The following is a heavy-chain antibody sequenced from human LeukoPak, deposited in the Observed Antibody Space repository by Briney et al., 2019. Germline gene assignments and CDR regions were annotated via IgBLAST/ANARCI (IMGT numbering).Heavy chain of an antibody. D-gene: IGHD1-26*01. J-gene: IGHJ4*02. CDR2: IYHSGST. V-gene: IGHV4-38-2*02. CDR3: ARDWEAYY. Sequence: SETLSLTCTVSGYSISSGYYWGWIRQPPGKGLEWIGSIYHSGSTYYNPSLKSRVTISVDASKNQFSLKLSSVTAADTAVYYCARDWEAYYWGQGTLVTVSS. CDR1: GYSISSGYY.